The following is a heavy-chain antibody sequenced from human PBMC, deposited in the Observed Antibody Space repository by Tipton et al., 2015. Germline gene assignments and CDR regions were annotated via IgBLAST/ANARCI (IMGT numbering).Heavy chain of an antibody. CDR2: IYYRGSTKYSGST. CDR1: GGSVSSGSYY. D-gene: IGHD2-21*02. V-gene: IGHV4-61*01. Sequence: TLSLTCTVSGGSVSSGSYYWSWIRQPPGKGLEWIGYIYYRGSTKYSGSTNYDPSLNSRVTISVDTSKNQFSLKLSSLTAADTAVYYCARGCGGNCYDAVSATYSYSGMDVWGQGTTVTVSS. CDR3: ARGCGGNCYDAVSATYSYSGMDV. J-gene: IGHJ6*02.